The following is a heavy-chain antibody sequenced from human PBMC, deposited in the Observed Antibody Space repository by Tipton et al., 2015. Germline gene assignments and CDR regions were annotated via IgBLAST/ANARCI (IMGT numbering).Heavy chain of an antibody. D-gene: IGHD1-20*01. CDR2: IYYSGFP. Sequence: TLSLTCSVSGGLINSSNSYWAWIRQPPGKGLEWLGSIYYSGFPYYNPSLKSRVTISVDTSKSHFSLRVISVTAADTAVYYCARQIEGYNWNPSAWFDPWGQGALVTISS. J-gene: IGHJ5*02. CDR3: ARQIEGYNWNPSAWFDP. V-gene: IGHV4-39*01. CDR1: GGLINSSNSY.